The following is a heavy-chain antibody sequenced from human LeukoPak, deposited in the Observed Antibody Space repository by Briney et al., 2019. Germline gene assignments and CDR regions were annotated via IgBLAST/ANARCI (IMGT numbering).Heavy chain of an antibody. CDR2: ISSSSSYV. V-gene: IGHV3-21*01. D-gene: IGHD6-19*01. CDR1: GFTFSSYT. CDR3: AREYGSLPTFDY. J-gene: IGHJ4*02. Sequence: PGGSLRLSCAASGFTFSSYTIDWVRKAPGKGLEWVSSISSSSSYVYFADSVKGRFTISRDNAKNSLYLQMNSLRAEDTAVYYCAREYGSLPTFDYWGLGTLVTVSS.